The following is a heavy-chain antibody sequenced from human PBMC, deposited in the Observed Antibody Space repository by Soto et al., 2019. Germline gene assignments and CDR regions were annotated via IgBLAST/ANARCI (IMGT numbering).Heavy chain of an antibody. D-gene: IGHD4-17*01. CDR2: IYYSGRT. J-gene: IGHJ4*02. CDR3: ARAGGDDFGDFGGFAY. V-gene: IGHV4-59*01. Sequence: SETLSLTCTVSGGSSRDYFWTWIRQPPGKGLEWIGYIYYSGRTNYNPSLKSRVSISVDTSKNHFSLQLRSVTAADTAVYYCARAGGDDFGDFGGFAYWGQGILVTVFS. CDR1: GGSSRDYF.